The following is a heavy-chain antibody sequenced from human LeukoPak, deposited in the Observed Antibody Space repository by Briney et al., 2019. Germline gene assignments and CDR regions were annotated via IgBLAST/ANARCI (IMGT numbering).Heavy chain of an antibody. Sequence: SVKVSCKASGGTFSSYAISWVRQVPGQGLEWMGGIIPIFGTANYAQEFQGRFTITTDESTNTAYMELSSLRFEDTAVYYCARGDNNGWYSDYWGQGTLVTVSS. CDR2: IIPIFGTA. J-gene: IGHJ4*02. D-gene: IGHD6-19*01. V-gene: IGHV1-69*05. CDR3: ARGDNNGWYSDY. CDR1: GGTFSSYA.